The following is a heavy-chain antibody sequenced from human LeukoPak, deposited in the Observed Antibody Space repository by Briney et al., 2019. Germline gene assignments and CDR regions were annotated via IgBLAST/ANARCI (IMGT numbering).Heavy chain of an antibody. V-gene: IGHV3-30-3*01. D-gene: IGHD6-19*01. J-gene: IGHJ4*02. CDR1: GFTFSSYA. Sequence: GGSLRLSCAASGFTFSSYAMHWVRQAPGKGLEWVAVISYDGSNKYYADSVKGRFTISRDNSKNTLYLQMNSLRAEDTAVYYCARDRWAVAPPKYFDYWGQGTLVTVSS. CDR3: ARDRWAVAPPKYFDY. CDR2: ISYDGSNK.